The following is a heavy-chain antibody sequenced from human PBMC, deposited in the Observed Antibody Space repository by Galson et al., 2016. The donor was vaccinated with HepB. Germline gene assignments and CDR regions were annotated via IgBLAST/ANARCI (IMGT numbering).Heavy chain of an antibody. CDR3: ARPYTYYFGSGSYFDVLHYGMDV. J-gene: IGHJ6*02. D-gene: IGHD3-10*01. CDR1: GFTFSSCA. V-gene: IGHV3-23*01. Sequence: SLRLSCAASGFTFSSCAMSWVRQAPGKGLEWVSGISRSGDSTYYAESMRGRFTISRDNSKNMLYLQMSSLRAEDTAFYYCARPYTYYFGSGSYFDVLHYGMDVWGQGTTVTVSS. CDR2: ISRSGDST.